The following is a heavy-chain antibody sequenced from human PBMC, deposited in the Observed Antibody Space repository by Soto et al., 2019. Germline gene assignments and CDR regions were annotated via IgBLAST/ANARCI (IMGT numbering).Heavy chain of an antibody. CDR1: GFTFTSSA. V-gene: IGHV1-58*02. J-gene: IGHJ5*02. CDR2: IVVGSGNT. Sequence: SVKVSCKASGFTFTSSAMQWVRQARGQRLEWIGWIVVGSGNTNYAQKFQERVTITRDMSTSTAYMELSSLISEDTAVYYCAAEVFNFWPFDPWGQGTLVTVSS. D-gene: IGHD3-3*01. CDR3: AAEVFNFWPFDP.